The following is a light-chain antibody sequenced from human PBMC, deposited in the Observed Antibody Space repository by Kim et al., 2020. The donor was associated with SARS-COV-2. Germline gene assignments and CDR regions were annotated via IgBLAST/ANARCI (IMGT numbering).Light chain of an antibody. CDR2: DVS. Sequence: QSALTQPASVSGSPGQSITISCTGTSSDVGGFKFVSWYQQHPGKAPKLMIYDVSNRPSGVSNRFSGSKSGNTASLTISGLQAEDEADYYCSSYTSGSTLVVFGGGTQLTVL. J-gene: IGLJ2*01. CDR3: SSYTSGSTLVV. V-gene: IGLV2-14*03. CDR1: SSDVGGFKF.